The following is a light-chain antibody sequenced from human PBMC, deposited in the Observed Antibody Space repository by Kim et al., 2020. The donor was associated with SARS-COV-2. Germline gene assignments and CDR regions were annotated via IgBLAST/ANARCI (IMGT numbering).Light chain of an antibody. V-gene: IGKV1-39*01. J-gene: IGKJ1*01. CDR2: AAS. Sequence: DIQMTQSPYSLSASVGDRVPITCRASQSISSYLNWCQQKPGKAPKRLIYAASSLQSGVPSRFSGSGSGTDVTLTISSLQPEDFATYYCQQSYSTPQTFGQETKLDIK. CDR3: QQSYSTPQT. CDR1: QSISSY.